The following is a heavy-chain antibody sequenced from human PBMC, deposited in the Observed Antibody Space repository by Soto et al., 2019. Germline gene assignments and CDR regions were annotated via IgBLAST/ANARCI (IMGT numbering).Heavy chain of an antibody. CDR3: ARAINWIFGLLD. J-gene: IGHJ4*02. CDR1: GYTFTGYS. D-gene: IGHD3-3*01. V-gene: IGHV1-2*02. CDR2: IDPDRGGT. Sequence: QVLLAQSGAEVKKPGASVKVSCKASGYTFTGYSIEWLRQAPGQGLEWMAWIDPDRGGTDYAQKFQGRVTVTRDTSIDTTYMELRSLSSDDTAVYYCARAINWIFGLLDWGQGTLVTVSS.